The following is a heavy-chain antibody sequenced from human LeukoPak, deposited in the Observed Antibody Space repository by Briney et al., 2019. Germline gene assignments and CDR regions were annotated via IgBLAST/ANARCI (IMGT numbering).Heavy chain of an antibody. CDR3: ARDSSSSVFDI. CDR1: AFTFSSYS. CDR2: ISGSSSDI. D-gene: IGHD6-13*01. Sequence: PGGSLRLSCTGSAFTFSSYSMNWVRQAPGKGLEWVSSISGSSSDIYYADSVKGRFTISRDNAKNSLYLQMNSLRAEDTAVYYCARDSSSSVFDIWGQGTMVTVSS. J-gene: IGHJ3*02. V-gene: IGHV3-21*01.